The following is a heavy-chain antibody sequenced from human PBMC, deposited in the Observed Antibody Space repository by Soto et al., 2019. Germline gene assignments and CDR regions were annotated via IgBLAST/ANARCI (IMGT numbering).Heavy chain of an antibody. CDR1: GGSIGSYY. CDR2: IYYSGST. V-gene: IGHV4-59*08. Sequence: QVQLQESGPGLVKPSETLSLTCTVSGGSIGSYYWSWIRQPPGKGLEWIGYIYYSGSTNYNPSLKSRVTILVDTSKNPFSLKLSSVTAADTAVYYCARRYGYSFDYWGQGTLVTVSS. CDR3: ARRYGYSFDY. D-gene: IGHD1-1*01. J-gene: IGHJ4*02.